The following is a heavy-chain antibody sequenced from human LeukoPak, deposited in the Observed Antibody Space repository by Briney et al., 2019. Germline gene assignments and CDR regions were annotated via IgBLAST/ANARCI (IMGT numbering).Heavy chain of an antibody. CDR3: ARDRRRGSSWYYYYGMDV. CDR1: GFTFSSFW. Sequence: AGSLRLSCAASGFTFSSFWMSWVRQAPGKGREWVANIKQDGSEKYYVDSVKGRFTISRDNAKNSLYLQMNSLRAEDTAGYYCARDRRRGSSWYYYYGMDVWGQGTTVTVSS. D-gene: IGHD6-13*01. V-gene: IGHV3-7*01. J-gene: IGHJ6*02. CDR2: IKQDGSEK.